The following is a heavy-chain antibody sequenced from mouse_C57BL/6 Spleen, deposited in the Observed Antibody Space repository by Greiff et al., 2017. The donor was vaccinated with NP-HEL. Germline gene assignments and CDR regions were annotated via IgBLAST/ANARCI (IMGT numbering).Heavy chain of an antibody. D-gene: IGHD1-1*01. Sequence: QVQLQQSGAELVKPGASVKISCKASGYAFSSYWMNWVKQRPGKGLEWIGQIYPGDGDTNYNGKFKGKATLTADKSSSTAYMQLSSLTSEDSAVYFCARSSITTVSSNWGQGTTLTVSS. CDR1: GYAFSSYW. J-gene: IGHJ2*01. V-gene: IGHV1-80*01. CDR2: IYPGDGDT. CDR3: ARSSITTVSSN.